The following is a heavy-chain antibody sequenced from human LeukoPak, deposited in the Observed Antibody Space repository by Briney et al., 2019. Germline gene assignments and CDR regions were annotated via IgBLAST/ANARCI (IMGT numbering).Heavy chain of an antibody. CDR2: ISSSSTYI. J-gene: IGHJ4*02. D-gene: IGHD3-10*01. CDR1: GFSFSTYS. Sequence: GGSLRLSCAASGFSFSTYSMNWVRQAPGKGLEWVSSISSSSTYIYYADSVKGRFTISRDNAKNSLYLLMNSLRAEDTAVYYCAKDVNVGGDYFDYWGQGTQVTVSS. CDR3: AKDVNVGGDYFDY. V-gene: IGHV3-21*01.